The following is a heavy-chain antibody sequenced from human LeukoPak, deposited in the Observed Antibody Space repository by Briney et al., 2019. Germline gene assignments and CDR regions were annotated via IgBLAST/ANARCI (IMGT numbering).Heavy chain of an antibody. Sequence: PGGSLRLSCAASGFTFSSYSMNWVRQAPGKGLEWVSYISSSSSTIYYADSVKGRFTISRDNAKNSLYLQMNSLRAEDTAVYYCARGYDILTWLKGALDIWGQGTMVTVSS. J-gene: IGHJ3*02. CDR2: ISSSSSTI. D-gene: IGHD3-9*01. CDR1: GFTFSSYS. V-gene: IGHV3-48*01. CDR3: ARGYDILTWLKGALDI.